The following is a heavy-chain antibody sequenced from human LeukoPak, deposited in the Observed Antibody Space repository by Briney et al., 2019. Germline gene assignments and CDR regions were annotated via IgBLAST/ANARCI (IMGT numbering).Heavy chain of an antibody. J-gene: IGHJ3*02. CDR1: GFTFDDYA. V-gene: IGHV3-43*02. D-gene: IGHD1-14*01. CDR2: ISGDGGST. Sequence: GGSLRLSCAASGFTFDDYAMHWVRQAPGKGLEWVSLISGDGGSTYYADSVKGRFTISRDNSKNSLYLQMNSLRTEDTALYYCAKADHPFSPPDAFDIWGQGTMVTVSS. CDR3: AKADHPFSPPDAFDI.